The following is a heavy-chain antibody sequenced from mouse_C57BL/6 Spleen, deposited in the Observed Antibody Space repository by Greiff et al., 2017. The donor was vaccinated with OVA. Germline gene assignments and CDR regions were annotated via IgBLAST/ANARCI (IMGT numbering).Heavy chain of an antibody. J-gene: IGHJ4*01. V-gene: IGHV1-64*01. CDR1: GYTFTSYW. Sequence: QVQLQQPGAELVKPGASVKLSCKASGYTFTSYWMHWVKQRPGQGLEWIGMIHLNSGSTNYNEKFKSKATLTVDKSSSTAYMQLSSLTSEDSAVYYCAKEGKSYGNSYAMDYWGQGTSVTVSS. D-gene: IGHD2-1*01. CDR3: AKEGKSYGNSYAMDY. CDR2: IHLNSGST.